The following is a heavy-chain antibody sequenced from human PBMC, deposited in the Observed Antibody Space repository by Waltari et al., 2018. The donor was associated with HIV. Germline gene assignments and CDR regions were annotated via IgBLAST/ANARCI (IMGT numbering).Heavy chain of an antibody. D-gene: IGHD2-8*01. CDR3: VRGGGSWFYDMYYYQGLDV. Sequence: VQLVQSGPEMRKPGASVKISCRASGFTFTNYVFYWVRQAPGHGLEWLGWISAYDGNKDSAQKFKGRIILTTDTSTTTAQLEVRNLRSDDTAIYHCVRGGGSWFYDMYYYQGLDVWGQGTTVIVSS. CDR1: GFTFTNYV. V-gene: IGHV1-18*01. J-gene: IGHJ6*02. CDR2: ISAYDGNK.